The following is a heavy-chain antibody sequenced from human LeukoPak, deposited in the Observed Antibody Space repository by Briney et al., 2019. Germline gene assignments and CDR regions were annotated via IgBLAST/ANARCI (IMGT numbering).Heavy chain of an antibody. CDR2: ISYDGSNK. Sequence: GGSLRLSCAASGFTFSSYAMHWVRQAPGKGLEWVAVISYDGSNKYYADSVKGRFTISRDNSKNTLYLQMNSLRAEDTAVYYCAKGPLRGTAAAIDYWGQGTLVTVSS. D-gene: IGHD2-2*01. V-gene: IGHV3-30-3*01. CDR1: GFTFSSYA. CDR3: AKGPLRGTAAAIDY. J-gene: IGHJ4*02.